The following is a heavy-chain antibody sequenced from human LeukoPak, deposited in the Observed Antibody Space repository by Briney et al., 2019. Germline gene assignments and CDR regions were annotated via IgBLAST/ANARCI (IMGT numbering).Heavy chain of an antibody. Sequence: SETLSLTCTVSGGSISSYYWSWIRQPPGKGLEWIGYIYYSGSTNYNPSLKSRVTISVDTSKNQFSLKLSSVTAADTAVYYCARDLLRPCAFDIWGQGTMVTVSS. D-gene: IGHD4-17*01. CDR2: IYYSGST. V-gene: IGHV4-59*01. CDR3: ARDLLRPCAFDI. CDR1: GGSISSYY. J-gene: IGHJ3*02.